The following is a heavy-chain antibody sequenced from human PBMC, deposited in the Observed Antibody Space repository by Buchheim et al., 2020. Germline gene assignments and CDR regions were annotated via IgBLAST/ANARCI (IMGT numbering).Heavy chain of an antibody. Sequence: QVQLQESGPGLVKPSETLSLTCSVSGGSIFTYYWSWIRQAPGKGLEWIGYMDGSGRSNYNPSLQRRVTISIDTSKDQFPPNLSSVTAADTAIYYCAKKRSDNWFDPWGQGTL. CDR3: AKKRSDNWFDP. CDR2: MDGSGRS. J-gene: IGHJ5*02. CDR1: GGSIFTYY. V-gene: IGHV4-59*01.